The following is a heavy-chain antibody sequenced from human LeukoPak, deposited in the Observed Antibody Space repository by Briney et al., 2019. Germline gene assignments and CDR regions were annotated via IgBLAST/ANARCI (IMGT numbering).Heavy chain of an antibody. J-gene: IGHJ5*02. CDR2: IRSKANSYAT. Sequence: GGSLRLSCAASGFTFSGSAMHWVRQAPGQGLEWVGRIRSKANSYATAYAASVKGRSTISRDASNNTAYLQMNSLKTDDTAVYYCTRPEYSSSSVWFDPWGQGTLVTVSS. V-gene: IGHV3-73*01. CDR3: TRPEYSSSSVWFDP. CDR1: GFTFSGSA. D-gene: IGHD6-6*01.